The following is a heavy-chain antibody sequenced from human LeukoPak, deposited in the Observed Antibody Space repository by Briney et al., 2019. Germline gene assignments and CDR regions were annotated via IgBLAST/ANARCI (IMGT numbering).Heavy chain of an antibody. D-gene: IGHD3/OR15-3a*01. CDR3: ARDGDWLLDFDY. J-gene: IGHJ4*02. CDR2: ISSSSSYI. V-gene: IGHV3-21*01. Sequence: GGSLRPSCAASGFTFSSYAMSWVRQAPGKGLEWVSSISSSSSYIYYADSVKGRFTISRDNAKNSLYLQMNSLRAEDTAVYYCARDGDWLLDFDYWGQGTLVTVSS. CDR1: GFTFSSYA.